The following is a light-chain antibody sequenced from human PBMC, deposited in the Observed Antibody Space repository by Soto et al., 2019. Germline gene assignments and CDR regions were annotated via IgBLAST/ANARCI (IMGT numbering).Light chain of an antibody. Sequence: QSALTQPASVSGSPGQSITISCTGTSSDVGGYNYVCWYQQHPGKAPKLMIYEVSNRPSGVSNRSSGSKSGNTASLTISGLQAEDEADYYCSSYTSSSTLYVFGTGTKVTVL. CDR1: SSDVGGYNY. J-gene: IGLJ1*01. CDR3: SSYTSSSTLYV. V-gene: IGLV2-14*01. CDR2: EVS.